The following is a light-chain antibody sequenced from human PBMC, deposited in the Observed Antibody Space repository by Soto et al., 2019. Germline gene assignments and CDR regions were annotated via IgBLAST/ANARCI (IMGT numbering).Light chain of an antibody. Sequence: QSALTQPRSVSGSPGQSVTISCTGTSSDVGGYKYVSWYQQHPGKVPNLIIYDVSERPSGVPDRFSGSKSGNTASLSISGFQAEDEADHYCCSYAGSYTVLFGGGTXLTVL. CDR3: CSYAGSYTVL. V-gene: IGLV2-11*01. J-gene: IGLJ2*01. CDR1: SSDVGGYKY. CDR2: DVS.